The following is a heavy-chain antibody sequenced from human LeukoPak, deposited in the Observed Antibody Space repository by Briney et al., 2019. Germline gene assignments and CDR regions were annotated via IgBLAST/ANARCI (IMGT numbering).Heavy chain of an antibody. CDR1: GFTLDDYA. CDR3: AKARSDSFGVASPSWFDP. Sequence: PGRSLRLSCAASGFTLDDYAMHWVRQAPGKGLEWVSGISWNSGSIGYADSVKGRFTISRDNAKNSLYLQMNSLRAEDTALYYCAKARSDSFGVASPSWFDPWGQGTLVTVSS. V-gene: IGHV3-9*01. J-gene: IGHJ5*02. D-gene: IGHD3-3*01. CDR2: ISWNSGSI.